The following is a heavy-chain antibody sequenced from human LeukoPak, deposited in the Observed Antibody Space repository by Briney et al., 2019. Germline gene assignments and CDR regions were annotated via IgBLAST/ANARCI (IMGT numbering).Heavy chain of an antibody. J-gene: IGHJ3*01. D-gene: IGHD5-24*01. CDR1: GDSVASNSTA. V-gene: IGHV6-1*01. CDR2: TYYRSKWYN. Sequence: SQTLSLTCVISGDSVASNSTACNWIRQSPSRGLEGLGRTYYRSKWYNDYALSVKSRITINPDTSKNQFSLQLNSVTPEDTAVYYCARGGQGDGYSADEAFDFWGQGTMVTVS. CDR3: ARGGQGDGYSADEAFDF.